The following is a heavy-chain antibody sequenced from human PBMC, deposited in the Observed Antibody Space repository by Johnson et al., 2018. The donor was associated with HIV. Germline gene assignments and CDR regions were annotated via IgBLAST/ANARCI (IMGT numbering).Heavy chain of an antibody. CDR1: GFTFDDYA. CDR3: VRDIPRGSRAFDI. J-gene: IGHJ3*02. D-gene: IGHD3-16*01. CDR2: ISWNGGTL. Sequence: VQLVESGGGVVRPGGSLRLSCAASGFTFDDYAFHWVRQAPGKGLEWVSGISWNGGTLGYADSVKGRFTISRDNAKNSLLLQMNSLRPEDTALYYCVRDIPRGSRAFDIWGQGTMVIVSS. V-gene: IGHV3-9*01.